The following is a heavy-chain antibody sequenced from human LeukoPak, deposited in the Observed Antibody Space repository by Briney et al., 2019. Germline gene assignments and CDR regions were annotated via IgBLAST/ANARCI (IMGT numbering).Heavy chain of an antibody. V-gene: IGHV3-30*03. J-gene: IGHJ3*02. CDR2: ISYDGSNK. CDR3: ARSIPSYDAFDI. Sequence: GGSLRLSCAASGFTFSNYGMHWVRQAPGKGLEWVAVISYDGSNKYYADSVKGRFTISRDNSKNTLSLQMNSLRAEDTAVNYCARSIPSYDAFDIWGQGTMVTVSS. D-gene: IGHD2-2*01. CDR1: GFTFSNYG.